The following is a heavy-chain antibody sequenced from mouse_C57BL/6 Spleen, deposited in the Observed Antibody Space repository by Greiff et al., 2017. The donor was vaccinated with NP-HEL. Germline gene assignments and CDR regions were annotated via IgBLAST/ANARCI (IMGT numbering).Heavy chain of an antibody. CDR2: IHPNSGST. J-gene: IGHJ3*01. D-gene: IGHD3-2*02. Sequence: QVQLQQPGAELVKPGASVKLSCKASGYTFTSYWMHWVKQRPGRGLEWIGMIHPNSGSTNYNEKFKSKATLTVDKSSSTAYMQLSSLTSEDSAVYYCARSTAQASWFAYWGQGTLVTVSA. CDR1: GYTFTSYW. V-gene: IGHV1-64*01. CDR3: ARSTAQASWFAY.